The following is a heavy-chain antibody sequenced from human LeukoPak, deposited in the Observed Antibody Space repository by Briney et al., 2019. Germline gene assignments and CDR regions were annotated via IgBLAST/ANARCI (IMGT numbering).Heavy chain of an antibody. J-gene: IGHJ4*02. Sequence: GGSLRLSCAASGFTFSSYGMHWVRQAPGKGLEWVAVISYDGSNKYYADSVKGRFTISRDNSKNTLYLQMNSLRAEDTAVYYCAKGWSWYLGVLFDYWGQGTLVTVSS. D-gene: IGHD6-13*01. CDR3: AKGWSWYLGVLFDY. V-gene: IGHV3-30*18. CDR1: GFTFSSYG. CDR2: ISYDGSNK.